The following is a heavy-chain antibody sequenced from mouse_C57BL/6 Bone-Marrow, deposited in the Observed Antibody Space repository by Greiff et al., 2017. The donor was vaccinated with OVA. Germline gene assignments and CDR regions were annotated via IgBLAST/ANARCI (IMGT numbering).Heavy chain of an antibody. J-gene: IGHJ3*01. CDR2: IDPSDGCT. CDR1: GYTFTSYW. D-gene: IGHD1-3*01. Sequence: QVQLQQPGAELVKPGASVKLSCKASGYTFTSYWMQWVKQRPGQGLEWIGEIDPSDGCTNYNQKFKGKATLTVDTSSSTAYMQLSSLTSEDSAVYDVEKWGWLLTRFAYWGQGTLVTVSA. V-gene: IGHV1-50*01. CDR3: EKWGWLLTRFAY.